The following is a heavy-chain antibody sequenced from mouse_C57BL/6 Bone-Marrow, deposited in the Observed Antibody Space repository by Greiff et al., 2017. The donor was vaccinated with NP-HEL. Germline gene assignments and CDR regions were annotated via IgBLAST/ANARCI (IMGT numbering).Heavy chain of an antibody. J-gene: IGHJ3*01. V-gene: IGHV1-59*01. Sequence: QVQLQQPGAELVRPGTSVKLSCKASGYTFTSYWMHWVKQRPGQGLEWIGVIDPSDSYTNYNQKFKGKATWTVDTSSSTAYMQLSSLTSEDSAVYYCARSVGGYWGQGTLVTVSA. CDR2: IDPSDSYT. CDR3: ARSVGGY. D-gene: IGHD1-1*02. CDR1: GYTFTSYW.